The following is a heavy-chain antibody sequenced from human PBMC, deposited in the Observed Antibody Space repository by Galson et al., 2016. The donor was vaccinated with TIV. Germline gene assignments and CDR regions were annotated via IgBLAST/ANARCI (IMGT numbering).Heavy chain of an antibody. J-gene: IGHJ4*02. CDR2: IRNTVYGGTP. D-gene: IGHD3-9*01. CDR1: GFTFGDYA. CDR3: SRDRLVGILAGSFDY. V-gene: IGHV3-49*04. Sequence: SLRLSCAGSGFTFGDYAVNWVRQAPGKGLEWVGFIRNTVYGGTPEYAASVNGRFTISRDDSKSIAYLQMNNLKTEDTAVYYCSRDRLVGILAGSFDYWGQGTLVTVSS.